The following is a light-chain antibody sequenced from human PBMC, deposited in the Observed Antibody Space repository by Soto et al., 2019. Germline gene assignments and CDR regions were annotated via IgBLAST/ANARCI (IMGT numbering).Light chain of an antibody. V-gene: IGKV1-5*03. J-gene: IGKJ1*01. Sequence: DIQMTQSPSTLSGSVGDRVTITCRASQTISIWLAWYQQKPGKAPKIMIYKASTLKSGVPSRFRGSGSGTEFTLTISSLQPDDFETYYCQHYNSYSEAFGQGTKVDIK. CDR2: KAS. CDR1: QTISIW. CDR3: QHYNSYSEA.